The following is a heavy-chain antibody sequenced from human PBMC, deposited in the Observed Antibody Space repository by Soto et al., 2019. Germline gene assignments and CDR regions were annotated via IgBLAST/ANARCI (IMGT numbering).Heavy chain of an antibody. Sequence: ASVKVSCKASAYPFTSYGISGVRQAPGQWLEWMGWISAYNGNTSYAQKLQGRVTMTTDTSTSTAYMELRSLRSDDTAVYYCARDYSGWYVAYWGQGTLVTVSS. D-gene: IGHD6-19*01. J-gene: IGHJ4*02. V-gene: IGHV1-18*01. CDR1: AYPFTSYG. CDR2: ISAYNGNT. CDR3: ARDYSGWYVAY.